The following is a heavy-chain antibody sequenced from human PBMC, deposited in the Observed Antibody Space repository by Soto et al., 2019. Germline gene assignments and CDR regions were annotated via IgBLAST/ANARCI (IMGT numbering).Heavy chain of an antibody. J-gene: IGHJ6*04. CDR1: GYSFTSYW. Sequence: GESLKISCKGSGYSFTSYWIGWVRQMPGKGLEWMGIIYPGDSDTRYSPSFQGQVTISADKSISTAYLQWSSLKASDTAMYYCARHGLGLDCSSTSCMPQDVWGKGTTVTVSS. D-gene: IGHD2-2*01. CDR3: ARHGLGLDCSSTSCMPQDV. CDR2: IYPGDSDT. V-gene: IGHV5-51*01.